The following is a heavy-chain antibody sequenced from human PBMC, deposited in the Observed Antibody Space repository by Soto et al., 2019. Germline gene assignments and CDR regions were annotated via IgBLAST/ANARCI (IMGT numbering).Heavy chain of an antibody. V-gene: IGHV1-69*05. Sequence: SVKVSCKASGGTFSSYAISWVRQAPGQGLEWMGGIIPIFGTANYAQKFQGRVTMTTDTSTSTAYMELRGLRSDDTAVYYCARDLAVGWFDPWGQGTPVTVSS. D-gene: IGHD2-2*01. CDR3: ARDLAVGWFDP. CDR2: IIPIFGTA. CDR1: GGTFSSYA. J-gene: IGHJ5*02.